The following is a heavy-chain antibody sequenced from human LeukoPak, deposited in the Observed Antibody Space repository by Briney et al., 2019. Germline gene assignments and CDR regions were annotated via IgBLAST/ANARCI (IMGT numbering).Heavy chain of an antibody. CDR2: INAGNGNT. D-gene: IGHD6-19*01. CDR3: ARVPGSGLYFFDS. Sequence: ASVKVSCKTSGYSFTNHALHWVRQAPGQSLEWMGWINAGNGNTEFSEEFQGRVTMTRDISASTAYMELSSLRFDDMAVYYCARVPGSGLYFFDSWGQGSLVTVSS. J-gene: IGHJ4*01. CDR1: GYSFTNHA. V-gene: IGHV1-3*03.